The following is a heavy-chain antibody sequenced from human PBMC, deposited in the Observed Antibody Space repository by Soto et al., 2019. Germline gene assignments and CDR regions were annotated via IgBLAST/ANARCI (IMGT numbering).Heavy chain of an antibody. CDR2: MNPNSGNT. CDR3: ARGGVPAALSYYYYGMDV. J-gene: IGHJ6*02. V-gene: IGHV1-8*01. Sequence: ASVKVSCKASGYTFTRYDINCVLQSTLQWLDWMGWMNPNSGNTGYAQKFQGRVTMTRNTSISTAYMELSSLRSEDTAVYYCARGGVPAALSYYYYGMDVWGQGTTVTVSS. D-gene: IGHD2-2*01. CDR1: GYTFTRYD.